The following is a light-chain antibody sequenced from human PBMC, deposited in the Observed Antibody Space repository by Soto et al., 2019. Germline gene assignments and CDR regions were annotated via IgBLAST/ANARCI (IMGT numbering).Light chain of an antibody. CDR2: GAS. J-gene: IGKJ1*01. Sequence: EIVMTQSPATLSVSPGERATLSCRASQSVGSSLAWYQQKPGQAPRLLIYGASTRATGIPARFSGSGSGTEFTLTISSLQSEDFAVYYCQQYNKWPRGTFGQGTKVEIK. CDR3: QQYNKWPRGT. V-gene: IGKV3-15*01. CDR1: QSVGSS.